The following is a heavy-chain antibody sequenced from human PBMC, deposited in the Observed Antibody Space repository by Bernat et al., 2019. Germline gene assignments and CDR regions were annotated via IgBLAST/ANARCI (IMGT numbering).Heavy chain of an antibody. V-gene: IGHV1-69*17. D-gene: IGHD3-16*02. J-gene: IGHJ4*02. CDR2: IIPIFGIA. CDR1: GGTFSSYA. Sequence: QVQLVQSGAEVKKPGSSVKVSCKASGGTFSSYAISWVRQAHGQGLEWMGGIIPIFGIANYAQKFQGRVTITADKSTSTAYMELSSLRSEDTAVYYCATGLSDLGELSCFDYWGQGTLVTVSS. CDR3: ATGLSDLGELSCFDY.